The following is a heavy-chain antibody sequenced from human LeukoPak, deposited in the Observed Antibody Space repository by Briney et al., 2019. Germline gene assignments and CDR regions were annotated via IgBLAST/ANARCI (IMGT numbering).Heavy chain of an antibody. J-gene: IGHJ3*02. CDR3: ARAAYSHDAFDI. D-gene: IGHD6-13*01. Sequence: KPSETLSLTCTGSGGSISSGSYYWSWIRQPAGKGLEWIGRIYTSGSTNYNPSLKSRVTISVDTSKNQFSLKLSSVTAADTAVYYCARAAYSHDAFDIWGQGTMVTVSS. V-gene: IGHV4-61*02. CDR2: IYTSGST. CDR1: GGSISSGSYY.